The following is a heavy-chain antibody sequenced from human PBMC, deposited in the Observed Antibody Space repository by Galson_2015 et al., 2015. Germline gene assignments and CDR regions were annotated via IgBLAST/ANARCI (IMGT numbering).Heavy chain of an antibody. CDR3: ARDYVGYCSSTSCHGGGFDY. CDR1: GFTFSSYG. D-gene: IGHD2-2*01. Sequence: SLRLSCAASGFTFSSYGVHWVRQAPGKGLEWVAVIWYDGSNKYYADSVKGRFTISRDNSKNTLYLQMNSLRAEDTAVYYCARDYVGYCSSTSCHGGGFDYWGQGTLVTVSS. J-gene: IGHJ4*02. V-gene: IGHV3-33*01. CDR2: IWYDGSNK.